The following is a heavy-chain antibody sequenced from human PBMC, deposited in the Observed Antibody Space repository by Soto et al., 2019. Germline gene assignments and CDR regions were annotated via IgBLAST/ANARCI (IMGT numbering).Heavy chain of an antibody. J-gene: IGHJ5*02. V-gene: IGHV1-3*01. Sequence: ASVKGSCKAAGYAFTSDAMHWVRQAPGQRLEWMGWINAGNGNTKYSQKFQGRVTITRDTSASTAYMELSSLRSEDTAVYYCARSSLEWLLYDWFDPWGQGTLVTVPS. CDR1: GYAFTSDA. CDR2: INAGNGNT. CDR3: ARSSLEWLLYDWFDP. D-gene: IGHD3-3*01.